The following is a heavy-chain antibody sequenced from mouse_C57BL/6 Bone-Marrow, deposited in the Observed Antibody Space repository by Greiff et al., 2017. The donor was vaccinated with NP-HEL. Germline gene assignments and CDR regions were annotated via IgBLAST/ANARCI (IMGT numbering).Heavy chain of an antibody. CDR1: GYTFTGHT. CDR2: IYPRDGST. CDR3: VSPSITTVVPIDY. Sequence: VQLQQSDAELVKPGASVKISCKASGYTFTGHTIHWMKQRPEQGLEWIGYIYPRDGSTKYNEKFKGKATLTADKSSSTAYMQLNSLTSEDSAVYFCVSPSITTVVPIDYWGQGTTLTVSS. J-gene: IGHJ2*01. V-gene: IGHV1-78*01. D-gene: IGHD1-1*01.